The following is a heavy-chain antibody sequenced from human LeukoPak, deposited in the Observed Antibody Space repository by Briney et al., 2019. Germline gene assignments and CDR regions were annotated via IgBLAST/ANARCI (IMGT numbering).Heavy chain of an antibody. CDR1: GGSISSYY. CDR3: ARGDSSGHPAFDY. CDR2: IYYSGST. V-gene: IGHV4-59*01. Sequence: SETLSLTCTVSGGSISSYYWSWIRQPPGKGLEWIGYIYYSGSTNYNPSLKSRVTISVDTSKNQFSLKLTSVTAADTAVYYCARGDSSGHPAFDYWGQGTLVTVSS. J-gene: IGHJ4*02. D-gene: IGHD3-22*01.